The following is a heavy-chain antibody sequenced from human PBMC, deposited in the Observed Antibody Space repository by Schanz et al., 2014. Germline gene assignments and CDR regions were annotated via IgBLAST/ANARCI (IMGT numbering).Heavy chain of an antibody. J-gene: IGHJ4*02. CDR2: ISYGGSDK. Sequence: QVQLVESGGGVVQPGRSLRLSCAASGFSFSTYAMHWVRQAPGKGLEWVAVISYGGSDKYYTDSVKGHFTISRDDSKNTLYLQMNSLRAEDTAVYYCARESPFGGDCFSHWGQGTLVTVSS. CDR1: GFSFSTYA. V-gene: IGHV3-30*04. D-gene: IGHD2-21*01. CDR3: ARESPFGGDCFSH.